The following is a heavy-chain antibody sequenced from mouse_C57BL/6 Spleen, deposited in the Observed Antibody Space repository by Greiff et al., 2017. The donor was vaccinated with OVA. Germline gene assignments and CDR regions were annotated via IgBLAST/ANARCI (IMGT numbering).Heavy chain of an antibody. D-gene: IGHD1-2*01. V-gene: IGHV1-72*01. Sequence: VQLQQPGAELVKPGASVKLSCKASGYTFTSYWMHWVKQRPGRGLEWIGRIDPNSGGTKYNEKFKSKATLTVDKPSSTAYLQLSSLTSEDSAVYYCARPLRRGSYYFDYWGQGTTLTVSS. CDR1: GYTFTSYW. CDR2: IDPNSGGT. J-gene: IGHJ2*01. CDR3: ARPLRRGSYYFDY.